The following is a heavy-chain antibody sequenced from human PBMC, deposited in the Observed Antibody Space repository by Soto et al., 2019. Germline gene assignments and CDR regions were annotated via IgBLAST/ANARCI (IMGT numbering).Heavy chain of an antibody. CDR3: AKDLQSYGDYDYYCYGMDV. V-gene: IGHV3-30*18. Sequence: PGGSLRLSCAASGFTFSTYGMHWVRQTPGKGLDWVAVISYDGTNKFYSDSVKGRFTISRDNFKNTLTLQMNSLRADDTAVYSCAKDLQSYGDYDYYCYGMDVWGLGTTVTVSS. D-gene: IGHD4-17*01. J-gene: IGHJ6*02. CDR1: GFTFSTYG. CDR2: ISYDGTNK.